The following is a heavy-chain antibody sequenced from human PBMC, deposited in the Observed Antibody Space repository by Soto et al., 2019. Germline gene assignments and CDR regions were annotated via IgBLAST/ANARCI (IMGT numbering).Heavy chain of an antibody. Sequence: EVPLLDSGGGLVQPGGSLRLSCAASGFTFSSYAMNWVRQAPGKGLEWVSVISGSGDSTYYADSVKGRFTISRDNSKNTLYLQMNSLRTADTAVYYCARRGPGTYFDYWGQGTLVTVSS. J-gene: IGHJ4*02. CDR1: GFTFSSYA. V-gene: IGHV3-23*01. CDR3: ARRGPGTYFDY. D-gene: IGHD6-13*01. CDR2: ISGSGDST.